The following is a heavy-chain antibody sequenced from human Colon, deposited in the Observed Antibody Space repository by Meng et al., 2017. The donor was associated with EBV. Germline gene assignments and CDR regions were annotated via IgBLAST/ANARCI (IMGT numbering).Heavy chain of an antibody. CDR1: GYTFTGYY. CDR3: AHQAVAGTRGWFDP. D-gene: IGHD6-19*01. Sequence: QVQLVQSGGGVKKPGASVKVSCKASGYTFTGYYMHWVRQAPGQGLEWMGRINPNSGGTNYAQKFQGRVTMTRDTSISTAYMELSRLRSDDTAVYYCAHQAVAGTRGWFDPWGQGTLVTVSS. J-gene: IGHJ5*02. V-gene: IGHV1-2*06. CDR2: INPNSGGT.